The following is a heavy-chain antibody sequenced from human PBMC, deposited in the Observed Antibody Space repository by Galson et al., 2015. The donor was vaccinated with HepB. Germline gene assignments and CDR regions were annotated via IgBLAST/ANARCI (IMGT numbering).Heavy chain of an antibody. CDR1: GFTFSSYG. CDR2: IWYDGSNK. J-gene: IGHJ5*02. D-gene: IGHD4-17*01. V-gene: IGHV3-33*01. CDR3: ARGGYGDYAHWWFDP. Sequence: SLRLSCAASGFTFSSYGMHWVRQAPGKGLEWVAVIWYDGSNKYYADSVKSRFTISRDNSKNTLYLQMNSLRAEDTAVYYCARGGYGDYAHWWFDPWGQGTLVTVSS.